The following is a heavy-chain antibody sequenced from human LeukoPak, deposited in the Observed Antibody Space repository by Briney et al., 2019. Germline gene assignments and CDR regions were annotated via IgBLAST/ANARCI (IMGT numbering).Heavy chain of an antibody. CDR3: SIGSGHAFDI. J-gene: IGHJ3*02. D-gene: IGHD3-10*01. CDR2: INSDGSST. V-gene: IGHV3-74*01. Sequence: GGSLRLSCAASGFTFSSYWMHWVRQVPGKGLVWVSRINSDGSSTSYADSVKGRFTISRDNAKNTLYVQMNSLRAEDTAVYYCSIGSGHAFDIWGRGTIVTVSS. CDR1: GFTFSSYW.